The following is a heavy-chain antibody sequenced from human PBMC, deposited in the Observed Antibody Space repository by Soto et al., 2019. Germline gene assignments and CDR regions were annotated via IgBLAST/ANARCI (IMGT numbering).Heavy chain of an antibody. CDR1: GYIFSSHC. J-gene: IGHJ6*01. CDR3: AMDVSVPGGTYVMDV. D-gene: IGHD1-26*01. CDR2: ITPGGGRT. Sequence: QVQLVQSGAAVKKPGASVKVSCTASGYIFSSHCIYWVRQAPGQGLQWMGIITPGGGRTAYAQKFQGRVTFTRAMSARTVYMELTRLTYDATAVYYCAMDVSVPGGTYVMDVWWQGATGTVSA. V-gene: IGHV1-46*03.